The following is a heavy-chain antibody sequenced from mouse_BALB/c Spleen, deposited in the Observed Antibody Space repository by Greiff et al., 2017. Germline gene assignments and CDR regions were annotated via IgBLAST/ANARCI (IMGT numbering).Heavy chain of an antibody. CDR1: GYSFTGYF. V-gene: IGHV1-37*01. CDR3: GRSDYYGRAWFAY. Sequence: VHVKQSGPELVKPGASVKISCKASGYSFTGYFMNWVKQSHGKSLEWIGRINPYNGDTFYNQKFKGKATLTVDKSSSTAHMELLSLTSEDSAVYYCGRSDYYGRAWFAYWGQGTLVTVSA. D-gene: IGHD2-1*01. CDR2: INPYNGDT. J-gene: IGHJ3*01.